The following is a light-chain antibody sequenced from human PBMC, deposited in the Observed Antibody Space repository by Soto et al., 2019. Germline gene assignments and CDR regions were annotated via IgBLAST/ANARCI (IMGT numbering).Light chain of an antibody. CDR2: AAS. J-gene: IGKJ5*01. V-gene: IGKV1-39*01. CDR1: QSISGY. Sequence: DIQLTQSPSSLSASIGDRVTIICRASQSISGYLNWYQQKPGKAPKPLIYAASSLQSGVPSRFRGSESGTDFTLTITSLQPEDFATYYCQQGYSNPITFGQGTRLEI. CDR3: QQGYSNPIT.